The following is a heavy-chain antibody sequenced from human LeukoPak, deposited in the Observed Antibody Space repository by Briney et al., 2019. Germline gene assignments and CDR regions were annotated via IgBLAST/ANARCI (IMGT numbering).Heavy chain of an antibody. Sequence: QPGGSLRLSCAASGFTFSSYAMSWVRQAPGKGLEWVSAISGSGGSTYYADSVKGRFTISRDNSKNTLYLQMNSLRAEDTAVYYCAKAIKGYCSSTSCHGLDYWGQGTLVTVSS. CDR2: ISGSGGST. J-gene: IGHJ4*02. V-gene: IGHV3-23*01. CDR3: AKAIKGYCSSTSCHGLDY. D-gene: IGHD2-2*01. CDR1: GFTFSSYA.